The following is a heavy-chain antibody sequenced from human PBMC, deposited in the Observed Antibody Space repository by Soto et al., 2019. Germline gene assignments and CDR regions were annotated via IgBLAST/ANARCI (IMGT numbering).Heavy chain of an antibody. CDR3: ARVAVDGTSHPPHGSDY. Sequence: AAVKVSDKAAGYIVTSYGISWVRQAPGQGLEWMGWISAYKGDTKYAQKLQGRVTMTTDTSTRTAYMELRSLRSDDTAVYYCARVAVDGTSHPPHGSDYRGQGTLVTVSS. D-gene: IGHD6-19*01. CDR2: ISAYKGDT. CDR1: GYIVTSYG. J-gene: IGHJ4*02. V-gene: IGHV1-18*01.